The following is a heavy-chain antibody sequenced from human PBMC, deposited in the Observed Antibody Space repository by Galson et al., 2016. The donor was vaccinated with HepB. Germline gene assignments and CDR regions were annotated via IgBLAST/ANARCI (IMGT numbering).Heavy chain of an antibody. D-gene: IGHD1-26*01. V-gene: IGHV1-46*01. CDR1: GYSFITYY. Sequence: SVKVSCKASGYSFITYYMHWVRLAPGQGPEWMAIINPSDGYTSYAQQFQGRLTMTSDTSSNTVYLDLSSLRSEDTATYYCAKGEVSGSYFDYWGQGTLVTVSS. CDR2: INPSDGYT. J-gene: IGHJ4*02. CDR3: AKGEVSGSYFDY.